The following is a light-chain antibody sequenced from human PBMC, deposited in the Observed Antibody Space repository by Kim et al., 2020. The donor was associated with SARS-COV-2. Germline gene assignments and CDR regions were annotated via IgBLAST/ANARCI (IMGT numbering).Light chain of an antibody. CDR1: QTIRSN. CDR2: SAS. Sequence: EIVMTQSPATLSVSPGEGATLSCRASQTIRSNLAWYQQKPGQAPRLLIYSASTRATGVPARFSGGGSGTEFTLTISSLQAEDSAVYYCQQYNTRPPAPFGGGTKLEI. J-gene: IGKJ4*01. CDR3: QQYNTRPPAP. V-gene: IGKV3-15*01.